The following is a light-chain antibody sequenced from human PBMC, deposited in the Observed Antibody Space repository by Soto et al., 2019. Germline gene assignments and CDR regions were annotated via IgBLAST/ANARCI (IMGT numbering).Light chain of an antibody. V-gene: IGLV2-8*01. CDR2: EVI. CDR3: SSFAGSTNFAV. CDR1: SSDVGGYNY. J-gene: IGLJ1*01. Sequence: SALTQPPSASGSPGQSVTISCTGTSSDVGGYNYVSWYQQHPGKAPKLMIYEVIKRPSGVPDRFSGSKSGNTASLTVSGLQAEDEADYYCSSFAGSTNFAVFGTGTKLTVL.